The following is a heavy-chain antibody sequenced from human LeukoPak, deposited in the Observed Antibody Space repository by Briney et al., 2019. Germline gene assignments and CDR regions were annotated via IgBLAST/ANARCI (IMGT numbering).Heavy chain of an antibody. D-gene: IGHD2-15*01. Sequence: SETLSLTCAVYGGSFSGYYWSWIRQPQGKGLEWFGEINHSGSTNYNPSLKSRVTISVDTSKNQFPLKLSSVTAADTAVYYCATLAANTYYYYYGMDVWGQGTTVTVSS. CDR2: INHSGST. CDR1: GGSFSGYY. J-gene: IGHJ6*02. V-gene: IGHV4-34*01. CDR3: ATLAANTYYYYYGMDV.